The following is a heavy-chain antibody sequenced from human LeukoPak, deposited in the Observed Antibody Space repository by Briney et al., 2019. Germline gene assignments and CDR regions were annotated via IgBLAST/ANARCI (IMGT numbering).Heavy chain of an antibody. CDR3: AQSLGASTWFGNWFDP. V-gene: IGHV4-39*01. CDR1: GVSISSTSYC. Sequence: PSETLSLTCTVSGVSISSTSYCWGWIRQPPGKGPECIRSIYYSGRSYYNPSLKSRVTISVDTPKSQFSLKLSSVTAADTAVYYCAQSLGASTWFGNWFDPWGQGTLVTVSS. D-gene: IGHD3-10*01. CDR2: IYYSGRS. J-gene: IGHJ5*02.